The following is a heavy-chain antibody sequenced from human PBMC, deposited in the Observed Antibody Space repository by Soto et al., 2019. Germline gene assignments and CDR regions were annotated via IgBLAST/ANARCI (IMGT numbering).Heavy chain of an antibody. CDR1: GFTFSSFA. V-gene: IGHV3-23*01. J-gene: IGHJ6*02. CDR3: APIGV. Sequence: AGGSLRLSCAASGFTFSSFAMSWVRQAPGKGLEWVSAISGSDNSTYYADSVKGRFTISRDNSKNTLYLQMSSLRADDTAVYYCAPIGVWGQGTTVTVSS. D-gene: IGHD2-15*01. CDR2: ISGSDNST.